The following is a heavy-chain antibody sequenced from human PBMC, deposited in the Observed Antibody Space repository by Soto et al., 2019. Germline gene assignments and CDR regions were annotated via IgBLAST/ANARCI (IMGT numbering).Heavy chain of an antibody. CDR2: ISSNGDST. CDR1: GFTFSSYA. D-gene: IGHD2-2*02. J-gene: IGHJ3*02. CDR3: ARDSVPYCSSTSCYNAFDI. V-gene: IGHV3-64*01. Sequence: GGSLRLSCAASGFTFSSYAMHWVRQAPGKGLEYVSAISSNGDSTYYANSVKGRFTISRDNSKNTLYLQMGSLRAEDMAVYYCARDSVPYCSSTSCYNAFDIWGQGTMVTVSS.